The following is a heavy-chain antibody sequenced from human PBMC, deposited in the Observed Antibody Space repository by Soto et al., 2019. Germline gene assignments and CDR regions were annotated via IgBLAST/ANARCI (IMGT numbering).Heavy chain of an antibody. J-gene: IGHJ4*02. CDR1: GYTFTDYG. Sequence: QVQLVQSGAEVKKPGASVKVSCKASGYTFTDYGITWVRQAPGQGLEWMGWINGYNGNTKYAQKIQGRVSMTTDKSRNTADMEMRGLRADATGVYYRARAEPEGATAAYFQYWGQGNLVTVSS. CDR3: ARAEPEGATAAYFQY. V-gene: IGHV1-18*01. D-gene: IGHD6-25*01. CDR2: INGYNGNT.